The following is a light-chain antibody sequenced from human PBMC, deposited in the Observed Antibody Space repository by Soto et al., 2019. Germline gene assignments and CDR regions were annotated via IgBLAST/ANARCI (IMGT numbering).Light chain of an antibody. V-gene: IGKV1-13*02. CDR2: DAS. J-gene: IGKJ1*01. CDR3: QQFFSYPRT. Sequence: AIQLTQSPSSLSGSVGDRVTITCRASQGISSDLAWYQQKPGKAPKLLIYDASSLEMGVPSRFSGSGSGTDFTRSIYSLEPEYFATYYCQQFFSYPRTCGQGTKVEVK. CDR1: QGISSD.